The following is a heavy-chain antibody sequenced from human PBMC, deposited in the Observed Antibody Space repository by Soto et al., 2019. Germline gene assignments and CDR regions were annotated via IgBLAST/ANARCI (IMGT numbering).Heavy chain of an antibody. V-gene: IGHV2-70*11. CDR3: ARARIAAAAIDAFDI. J-gene: IGHJ3*02. D-gene: IGHD6-13*01. CDR2: IDWDDDK. CDR1: GFSLSTSGMC. Sequence: GSGPTLVNPTQSLTLTCTFSGFSLSTSGMCVSWIRQPPGKALEWLARIDWDDDKYYSTSLKTRLTTSKDTSKNQVVLTMTNMDPVDTATYYCARARIAAAAIDAFDIRDQGTMVTVSS.